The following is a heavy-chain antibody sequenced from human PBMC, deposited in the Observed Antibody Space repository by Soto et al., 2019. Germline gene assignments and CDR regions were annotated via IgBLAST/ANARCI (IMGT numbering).Heavy chain of an antibody. V-gene: IGHV4-59*12. J-gene: IGHJ6*03. D-gene: IGHD4-4*01. Sequence: SETLSLTCTVSGGSISSYYWSWIRQPPGKGLEWIGYIYYSGSTYYNPSLKSRVTISVDTSKNQFSLKLSSVTAADTAVYYCARSGYSNYDYYYYYYMDVWGKGTTVTVSS. CDR1: GGSISSYY. CDR3: ARSGYSNYDYYYYYYMDV. CDR2: IYYSGST.